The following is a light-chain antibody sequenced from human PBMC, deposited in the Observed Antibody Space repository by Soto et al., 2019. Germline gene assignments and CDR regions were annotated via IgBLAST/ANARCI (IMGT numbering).Light chain of an antibody. Sequence: SVLTQPPSVSGSPGQSVTISCTGTSTDFVSYNRVSWYQQPPGTAPKLIIYEASNRPSGVPDRFSGSKSGKTASLTISGLQAADEADYYCSLYTSENTYVFGTGTKVTVL. V-gene: IGLV2-18*01. CDR3: SLYTSENTYV. CDR2: EAS. J-gene: IGLJ1*01. CDR1: STDFVSYNR.